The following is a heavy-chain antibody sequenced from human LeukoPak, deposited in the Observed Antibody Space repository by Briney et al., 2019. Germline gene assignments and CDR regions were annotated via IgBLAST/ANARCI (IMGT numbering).Heavy chain of an antibody. J-gene: IGHJ3*01. CDR3: TRPYSPYYANYRGS. V-gene: IGHV3-73*01. CDR1: GFTFSGSA. D-gene: IGHD2-2*01. Sequence: GGSLRLSCAASGFTFSGSAMHWVRQASGKGLEWVGRIRSKANSYATAYAASVKGRFTISRDDSKNTAYLQMNSLKTEDTAVYYCTRPYSPYYANYRGSWGQGTMVTVSS. CDR2: IRSKANSYAT.